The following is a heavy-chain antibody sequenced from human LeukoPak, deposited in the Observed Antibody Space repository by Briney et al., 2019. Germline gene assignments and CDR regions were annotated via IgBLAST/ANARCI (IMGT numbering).Heavy chain of an antibody. D-gene: IGHD6-13*01. J-gene: IGHJ4*02. CDR2: IWYDGSNK. CDR3: AREQVAAAGRVIDY. Sequence: GGSLRLSCAASGFTFSSYGMHWVRQAPGKGLEWVAVIWYDGSNKYYADSVKGRFTISRDNSKNTLYLQMNSLRAEDTAVYYCAREQVAAAGRVIDYWGQGTLVTVSS. CDR1: GFTFSSYG. V-gene: IGHV3-33*01.